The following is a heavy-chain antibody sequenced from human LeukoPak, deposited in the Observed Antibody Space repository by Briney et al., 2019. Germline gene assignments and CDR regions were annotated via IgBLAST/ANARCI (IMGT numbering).Heavy chain of an antibody. Sequence: GGSLRLSCAASGFTFRSYSMHWVRQTPGKGQVWVSRIKSDGSSTSYADSVKGRFTISRDNAKNTVYLQMDSLRGEDTAVYYCAMPRPGSYYNYFDYWGQGTLVTVSS. J-gene: IGHJ4*02. V-gene: IGHV3-74*01. CDR1: GFTFRSYS. CDR2: IKSDGSST. CDR3: AMPRPGSYYNYFDY. D-gene: IGHD3-10*01.